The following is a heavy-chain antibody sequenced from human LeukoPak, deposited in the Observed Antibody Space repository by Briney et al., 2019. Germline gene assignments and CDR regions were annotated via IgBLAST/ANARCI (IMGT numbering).Heavy chain of an antibody. CDR2: INPNSGGT. V-gene: IGHV1-2*02. CDR3: ARGQDELLWFGEFDYYYYYGMDV. Sequence: GASVKVSCKASGCTFTDYYMHWVRQAPGQGLAWMGWINPNSGGTNYAQKFQGRVTMTRDTSISTAYMELSRLRSDDTAVYYCARGQDELLWFGEFDYYYYYGMDVWGQGTTVTVSS. D-gene: IGHD3-10*01. CDR1: GCTFTDYY. J-gene: IGHJ6*02.